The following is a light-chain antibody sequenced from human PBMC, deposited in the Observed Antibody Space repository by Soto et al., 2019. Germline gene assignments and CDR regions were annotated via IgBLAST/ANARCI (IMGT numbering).Light chain of an antibody. CDR3: QQFGDSPPAFT. J-gene: IGKJ2*01. CDR1: QSVSSRY. CDR2: GAS. V-gene: IGKV3-20*01. Sequence: ESMLTQSPGTLSLSPGDRATLSCRASQSVSSRYLTWYQQKPGQAPRLLIYGASIRATGIPDRFSGSGSGTDFTLTISGLAPEDSAVYYCQQFGDSPPAFTFGQGTKLEI.